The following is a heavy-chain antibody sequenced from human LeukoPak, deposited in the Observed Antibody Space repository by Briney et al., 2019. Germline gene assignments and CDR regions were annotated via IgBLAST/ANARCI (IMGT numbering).Heavy chain of an antibody. Sequence: ASVKVSCKASGGTFSSYAISWVRQAPGQGLEWMGRIIPILGIANYAQKFQGRVTITADKSTSTVYMELSSLRSEDTAVYYCATDRRRFGELFVDYWGQGTPVTVSS. CDR3: ATDRRRFGELFVDY. V-gene: IGHV1-69*04. J-gene: IGHJ4*02. CDR2: IIPILGIA. CDR1: GGTFSSYA. D-gene: IGHD3-10*01.